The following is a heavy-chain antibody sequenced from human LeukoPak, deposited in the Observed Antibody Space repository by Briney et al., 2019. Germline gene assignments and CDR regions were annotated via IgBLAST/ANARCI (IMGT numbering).Heavy chain of an antibody. V-gene: IGHV3-30-3*01. CDR2: ISYDGSNN. J-gene: IGHJ5*02. D-gene: IGHD6-13*01. CDR3: ASLSIAAPGTNWLDP. Sequence: GRSLRLSCAASGFTFSSYAMHWVRQAPGKGLEWVALISYDGSNNYYADSVKGRFTISRDNSKNTLYLQMNSLRAEDTAVYYCASLSIAAPGTNWLDPWGQGTLVTVSS. CDR1: GFTFSSYA.